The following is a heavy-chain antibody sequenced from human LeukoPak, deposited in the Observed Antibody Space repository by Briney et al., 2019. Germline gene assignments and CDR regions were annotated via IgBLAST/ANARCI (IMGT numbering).Heavy chain of an antibody. CDR2: IYHSGST. CDR1: GGSISSGGYS. J-gene: IGHJ4*02. D-gene: IGHD6-19*01. V-gene: IGHV4-30-2*01. Sequence: PSETLSLTCAVSGGSISSGGYSWSWIRQPPGKGLEWIGYIYHSGSTYYNPSLKSRVTISVDTSKNQFSLELSSVTAADTAVYYCAGRAQTTGWSFDYWGQGALVTVSS. CDR3: AGRAQTTGWSFDY.